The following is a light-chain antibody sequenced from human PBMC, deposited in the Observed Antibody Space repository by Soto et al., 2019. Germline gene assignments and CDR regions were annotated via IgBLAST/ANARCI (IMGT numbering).Light chain of an antibody. CDR2: AAS. CDR1: QGISSW. J-gene: IGKJ2*01. CDR3: QQANSFPYT. Sequence: DIQMTQSPSSVSASVGDRVTITCRASQGISSWLAWYQQKPVKVPKLLSYAASSLQRGVPSSFSGSRSGTDFTLTISSLHPEDFATYYRQQANSFPYTFGQGTKLEIK. V-gene: IGKV1-12*01.